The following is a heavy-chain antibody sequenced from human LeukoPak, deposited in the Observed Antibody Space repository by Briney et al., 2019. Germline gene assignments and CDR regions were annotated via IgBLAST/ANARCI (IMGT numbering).Heavy chain of an antibody. CDR1: GFTFSSYG. V-gene: IGHV3-30*02. J-gene: IGHJ4*02. Sequence: GGSLRLSCAASGFTFSSYGMHWVRQAPGKGLEWMAFIRYDGSNKYYADSVKGRFTISRDNSKNTLYLQMNSLRAEDTAVYYCTRSRTLDSSGYSQFGYWGQGTLVTVSS. CDR2: IRYDGSNK. D-gene: IGHD3-22*01. CDR3: TRSRTLDSSGYSQFGY.